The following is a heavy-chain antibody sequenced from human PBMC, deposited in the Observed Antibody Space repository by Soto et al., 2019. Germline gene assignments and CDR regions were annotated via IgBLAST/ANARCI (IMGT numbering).Heavy chain of an antibody. CDR2: ISGGGSST. CDR1: GFTFSLSA. Sequence: EVQLVESGGGFVQPGESLRLSCAASGFTFSLSAMSWVRQAPGRGLEWVSSISGGGSSTDYAESVKGRFTISRDNSKNTVHRQMNSLRAEDTAVYYCARGPEYDILTGCDFWGLGALVTVSS. CDR3: ARGPEYDILTGCDF. J-gene: IGHJ4*02. D-gene: IGHD3-9*01. V-gene: IGHV3-23*04.